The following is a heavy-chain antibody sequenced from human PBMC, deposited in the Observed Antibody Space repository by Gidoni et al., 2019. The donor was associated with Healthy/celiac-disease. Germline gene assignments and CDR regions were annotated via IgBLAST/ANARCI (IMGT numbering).Heavy chain of an antibody. J-gene: IGHJ6*03. CDR3: ARGAMVTYYYYYMDV. D-gene: IGHD5-18*01. V-gene: IGHV4-61*01. CDR1: VGSVSSGSYY. CDR2: IYYSGST. Sequence: QVQLQESGPGLVKPSETLSLTCTVSVGSVSSGSYYWSWIRQPPGKGLEWIGYIYYSGSTNYNPSLKSRVTISVDTSKNQFSLKLSSVTAADTAVYYCARGAMVTYYYYYMDVWGKGTTVTVSS.